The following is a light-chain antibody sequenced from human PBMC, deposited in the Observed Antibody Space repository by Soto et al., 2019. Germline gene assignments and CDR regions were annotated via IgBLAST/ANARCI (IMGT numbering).Light chain of an antibody. V-gene: IGLV2-11*01. Sequence: QSVLTQPRSVSGSPGQSVTISCTGTSSDVGGYNYVSWYQQHPGKVPKLMIYDVSNRPSGVPDRFSGSKSGNTASLTISGLQAEDEADYYCCSYAGSYTHVFGSGTKLTVL. CDR2: DVS. CDR1: SSDVGGYNY. J-gene: IGLJ1*01. CDR3: CSYAGSYTHV.